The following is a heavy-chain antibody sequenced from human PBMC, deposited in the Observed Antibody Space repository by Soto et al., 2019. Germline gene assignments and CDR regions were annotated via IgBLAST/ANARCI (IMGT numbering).Heavy chain of an antibody. CDR3: XXDXXXXXXXSHASSYP. J-gene: IGHJ5*02. V-gene: IGHV1-69*02. D-gene: IGHD3-16*01. Sequence: QVQLVQSGAEVKKPGSSVKVSCKASGGTFSTYTITWVRQAPGQGLEWMGRIIPIIGIINYAQKFQGRVTXXXXXXXXXXXXXXXXXXXXXXXXXXXXXDXXXXXXXSHASSYPWGQGTLVTVSS. CDR2: IIPIIGII. CDR1: GGTFSTYT.